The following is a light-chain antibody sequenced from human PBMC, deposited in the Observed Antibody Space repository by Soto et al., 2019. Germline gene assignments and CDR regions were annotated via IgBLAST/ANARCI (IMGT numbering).Light chain of an antibody. J-gene: IGKJ5*01. CDR3: QQRSNWPSIT. Sequence: EIVLTQSPSSLSFSPLERSTLSCRASQSVSSYLAWYQQKPGQAPRLLISDASNRATGIPVRFSGSGSGTDFTLTISSLEAEDSAVYYCQQRSNWPSITFGQGTRLEIK. CDR1: QSVSSY. V-gene: IGKV3-11*01. CDR2: DAS.